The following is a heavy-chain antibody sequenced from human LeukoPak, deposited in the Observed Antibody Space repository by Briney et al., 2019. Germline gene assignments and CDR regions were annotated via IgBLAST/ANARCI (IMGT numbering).Heavy chain of an antibody. CDR3: ARAIYSSSDHYFDY. Sequence: GASVKVSCKASNYTFTSYAISWVRQAPGQGLEWMGWMNPNSGNTGYAQKFQGRVTMTRNTSISTAYMELSSLRSEDTAVYYCARAIYSSSDHYFDYWGQGTLVTVSS. J-gene: IGHJ4*02. V-gene: IGHV1-8*02. CDR2: MNPNSGNT. CDR1: NYTFTSYA. D-gene: IGHD6-6*01.